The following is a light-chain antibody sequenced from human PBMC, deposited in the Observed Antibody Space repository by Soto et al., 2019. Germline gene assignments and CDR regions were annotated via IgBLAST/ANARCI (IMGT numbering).Light chain of an antibody. J-gene: IGLJ3*02. CDR3: ASYPGSSTYL. CDR2: GVT. Sequence: QSVLTQPASMSGSPGQSITISCTGTSGDVGFYDFVSWYQQHPGKVPRLIIYGVTKRPSGVSHRFSGSKSGNTASLTISGLQVEDEAAYSCASYPGSSTYLFGGGTQLTVL. V-gene: IGLV2-14*03. CDR1: SGDVGFYDF.